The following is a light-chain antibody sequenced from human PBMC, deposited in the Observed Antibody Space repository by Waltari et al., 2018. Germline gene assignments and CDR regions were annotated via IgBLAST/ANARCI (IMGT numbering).Light chain of an antibody. CDR1: SRDIGGSNY. CDR3: SSYAGSNLWV. J-gene: IGLJ3*02. V-gene: IGLV2-8*01. CDR2: EVS. Sequence: QSALTQPPSASGSPGQSVTISCTGTSRDIGGSNYFSWYQQHPGKAPKLMIYEVSKRPSGVPDRFSGSKSGNTASLTVSGLRTEDEADYYCSSYAGSNLWVFGGGTKLTVL.